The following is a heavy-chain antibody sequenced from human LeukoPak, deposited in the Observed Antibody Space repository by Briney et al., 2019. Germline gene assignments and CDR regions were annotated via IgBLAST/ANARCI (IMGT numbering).Heavy chain of an antibody. CDR2: ISWNSGSI. D-gene: IGHD2-2*01. CDR1: GFTFDDYA. J-gene: IGHJ4*02. CDR3: ANHLACGSTSCPSFDY. V-gene: IGHV3-9*01. Sequence: GGSLRLSCAASGFTFDDYAIHWVRQAPGKGLEWVSGISWNSGSIGYADSVKGRFTISRDNAKNSLYLQMNSLRAEDTAVYYCANHLACGSTSCPSFDYWGQGTLVTVSS.